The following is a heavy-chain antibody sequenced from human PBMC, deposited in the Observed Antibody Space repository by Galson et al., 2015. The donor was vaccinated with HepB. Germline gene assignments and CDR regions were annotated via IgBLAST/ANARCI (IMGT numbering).Heavy chain of an antibody. V-gene: IGHV3-11*01. J-gene: IGHJ6*02. CDR2: ISSSGSTI. CDR1: GFTFSDYY. Sequence: SLRLSCAASGFTFSDYYMSWIRQAPGKGLEWVSYISSSGSTIYYADSVKSRFTISRDNAKNSLYLQMNSLRAEDTAVYYCARDSPDILTGYYYFNGMDVWGQGTTVTVSS. D-gene: IGHD3-9*01. CDR3: ARDSPDILTGYYYFNGMDV.